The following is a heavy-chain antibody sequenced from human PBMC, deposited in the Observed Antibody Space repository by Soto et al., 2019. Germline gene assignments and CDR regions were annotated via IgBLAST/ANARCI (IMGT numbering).Heavy chain of an antibody. CDR2: ISGSGGST. Sequence: EVQLLESGGGLVQPGGSLRLSCAASGFTFSSYAMNWVRQAPGKGLEWVSVISGSGGSTYYADSVKGRFTISRDNSKNTLYLQMNSLRAEDTAVYYCAKRGGGSYYHYWGQGTLVTVSS. D-gene: IGHD1-26*01. J-gene: IGHJ4*02. CDR1: GFTFSSYA. CDR3: AKRGGGSYYHY. V-gene: IGHV3-23*01.